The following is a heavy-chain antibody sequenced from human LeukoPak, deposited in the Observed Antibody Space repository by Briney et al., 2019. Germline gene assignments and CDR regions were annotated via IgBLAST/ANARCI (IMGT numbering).Heavy chain of an antibody. D-gene: IGHD6-19*01. Sequence: GASVKVSCKASGGTFSSYAISWVRQAPGQGLEWMGRIIPILGVANYAQKFQGRVTITADKSTSTAYMELSSLRSEDTAVYYCASVSRSGHNWFDPWGQGTLVTVSS. V-gene: IGHV1-69*04. CDR3: ASVSRSGHNWFDP. CDR1: GGTFSSYA. J-gene: IGHJ5*02. CDR2: IIPILGVA.